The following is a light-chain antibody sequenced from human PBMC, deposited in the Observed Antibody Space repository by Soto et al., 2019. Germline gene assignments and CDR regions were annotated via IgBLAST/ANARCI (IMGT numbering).Light chain of an antibody. V-gene: IGLV1-44*01. CDR1: GPNIGSNP. Sequence: QSALTQPPSTSGTPGQRVIISCSGSGPNIGSNPVSWYQQLPGTAPKLLISNNDQRPSGVPDRFSGSKSGTSASLAISGLQSGDEADYFCAAWDDRLDGRLFGGGTKLTVL. CDR2: NND. CDR3: AAWDDRLDGRL. J-gene: IGLJ3*02.